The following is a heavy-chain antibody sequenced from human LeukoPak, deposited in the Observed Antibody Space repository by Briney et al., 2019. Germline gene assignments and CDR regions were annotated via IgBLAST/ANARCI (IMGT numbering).Heavy chain of an antibody. CDR3: ARARYSNYNYYYYYMDV. J-gene: IGHJ6*03. CDR2: ISSSSSTI. V-gene: IGHV3-48*01. D-gene: IGHD4-11*01. Sequence: GSLRLSCAASGFTFSSYSMSWVRQAPGKGLEWVSYISSSSSTIYYADSVKGRFTISRDNAKNPLYLQMNSLRAEDTAVYYCARARYSNYNYYYYYMDVWGKGTTVTVSS. CDR1: GFTFSSYS.